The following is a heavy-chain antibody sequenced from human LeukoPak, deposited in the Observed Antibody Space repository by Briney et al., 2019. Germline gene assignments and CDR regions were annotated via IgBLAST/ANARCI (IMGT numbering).Heavy chain of an antibody. V-gene: IGHV1-24*01. CDR2: FDPEDGET. D-gene: IGHD4-11*01. CDR3: ATLGRTTVTLFDY. CDR1: GYTLTELS. J-gene: IGHJ4*02. Sequence: GASVKVSCKVSGYTLTELSMHWVRQAPGKGLEWMGGFDPEDGETIYAQKFQGRVTMTEDTSTDTAYMELSSLRSEDTAVYYCATLGRTTVTLFDYWGQATLVTVSS.